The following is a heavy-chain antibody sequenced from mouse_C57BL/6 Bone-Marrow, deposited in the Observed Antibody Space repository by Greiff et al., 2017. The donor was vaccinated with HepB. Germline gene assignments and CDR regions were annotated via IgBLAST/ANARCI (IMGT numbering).Heavy chain of an antibody. D-gene: IGHD2-3*01. Sequence: QVQLQQPGAELVRPGTSVKLSCKASGYTFTSYWMHWVKQRPGQGLEWIGVIDPSDSYTNYNQKFKGKATLTVDTSSSTAYMQLSSLTSEDSAVYYCAREHDGYPWFAYWGQGTLVTVSA. V-gene: IGHV1-59*01. J-gene: IGHJ3*01. CDR2: IDPSDSYT. CDR1: GYTFTSYW. CDR3: AREHDGYPWFAY.